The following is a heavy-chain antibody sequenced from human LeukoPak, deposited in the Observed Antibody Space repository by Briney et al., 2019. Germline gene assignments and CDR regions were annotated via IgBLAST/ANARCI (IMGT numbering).Heavy chain of an antibody. CDR3: ARGWGYCSSASCYFYFDY. CDR1: GGSISSGGYY. CDR2: IYYSGST. V-gene: IGHV4-61*08. J-gene: IGHJ4*02. Sequence: SETLSLTCTVSGGSISSGGYYWSWIRQPPGKGLEWIGYIYYSGSTNYNPSLKSRVTISVDTSKNQFSLKLSSVTAADTAVYYCARGWGYCSSASCYFYFDYWGQGTLVTVSS. D-gene: IGHD2-2*01.